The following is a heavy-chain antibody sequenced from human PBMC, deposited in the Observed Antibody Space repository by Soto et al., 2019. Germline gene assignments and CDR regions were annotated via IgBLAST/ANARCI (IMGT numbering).Heavy chain of an antibody. D-gene: IGHD6-13*01. CDR1: GYTFTGYY. Sequence: ASVKVSCKASGYTFTGYYMHWVRQAPGQGLEWMGWINPNSGGTNYAQKFRGRVTMTTDTSTSTAYMELRSLRSDDTAVFYCARSGRSWNLREFDYWGQGTLVTVSS. CDR3: ARSGRSWNLREFDY. J-gene: IGHJ4*02. V-gene: IGHV1-2*02. CDR2: INPNSGGT.